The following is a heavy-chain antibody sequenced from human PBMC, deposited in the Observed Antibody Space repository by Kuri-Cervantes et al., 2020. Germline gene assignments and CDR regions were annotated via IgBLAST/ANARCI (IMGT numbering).Heavy chain of an antibody. V-gene: IGHV3-11*04. CDR2: ISSSGSTI. D-gene: IGHD4-17*01. Sequence: GESLKISCTASGFTFGDYAMSWFRQAPGKGLEWVSYISSSGSTIYYADSVKGRFTIFRDDSKNTLYLQMNSLRAEDTAVYYCAKRNRGFYGDYRLAFDIWGQGTMVTVSS. CDR3: AKRNRGFYGDYRLAFDI. J-gene: IGHJ3*02. CDR1: GFTFGDYA.